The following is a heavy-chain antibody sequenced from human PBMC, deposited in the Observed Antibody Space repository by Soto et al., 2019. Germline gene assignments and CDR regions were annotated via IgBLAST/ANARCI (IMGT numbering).Heavy chain of an antibody. V-gene: IGHV1-69*12. Sequence: QVQLVQSGAEVKKPGSSMKVSCKASGGTFSSYAISWVRQAPGQGLEWMGGIIPIFGTADYAQKFHGRVTITAXXXTXXASMELSSLRSEDTAVYYCARGITGTVTYYYGLDVWGQGTTVTVSS. J-gene: IGHJ6*02. D-gene: IGHD1-20*01. CDR3: ARGITGTVTYYYGLDV. CDR1: GGTFSSYA. CDR2: IIPIFGTA.